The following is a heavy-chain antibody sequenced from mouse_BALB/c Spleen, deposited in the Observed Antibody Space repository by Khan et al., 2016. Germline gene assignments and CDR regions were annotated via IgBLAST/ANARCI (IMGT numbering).Heavy chain of an antibody. CDR3: SGGGLLLAWFAY. D-gene: IGHD1-1*01. J-gene: IGHJ3*01. V-gene: IGHV3-2*02. CDR2: INYSGST. CDR1: GYSITSDYA. Sequence: EVQLQESGPGLVKPSQSLSLTCTVTGYSITSDYAWNWIRQFPGNKLERMGYINYSGSTSYNPSLKSRISITRDTSKNQFFLQLNSVTTEDTATCYCSGGGLLLAWFAYWGQGTLVTVSA.